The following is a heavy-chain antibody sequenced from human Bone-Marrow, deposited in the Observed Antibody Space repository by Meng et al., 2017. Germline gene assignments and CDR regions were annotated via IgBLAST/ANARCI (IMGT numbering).Heavy chain of an antibody. J-gene: IGHJ5*02. D-gene: IGHD3-9*01. CDR2: ISSSGSTT. CDR3: ATLPEYYDILTGYPQQRRVNWFDP. V-gene: IGHV3-11*01. Sequence: SCAASGFTFSDYYMSWIRQAPGKGLEWVSYISSSGSTTYYADTVKGRFTISRDNAKNSLYLQMNSLRAEDTAVYYCATLPEYYDILTGYPQQRRVNWFDPWGQGTLVTVSS. CDR1: GFTFSDYY.